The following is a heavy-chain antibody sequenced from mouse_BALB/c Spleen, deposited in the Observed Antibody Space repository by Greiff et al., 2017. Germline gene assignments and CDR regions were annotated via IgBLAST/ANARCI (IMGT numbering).Heavy chain of an antibody. J-gene: IGHJ4*01. V-gene: IGHV2-9-2*01. CDR1: GFSLTSYD. Sequence: VQRVESGPGLVAPSQSLSITCTVSGFSLTSYDISWIRQPPGKGLEWLGVIWTGGGTNYNSAFMSRLSISKDNSKSQVFLKMNSLQTDDTAIYYCVRDYYAMDYWGQGTSVTVSS. CDR3: VRDYYAMDY. CDR2: IWTGGGT.